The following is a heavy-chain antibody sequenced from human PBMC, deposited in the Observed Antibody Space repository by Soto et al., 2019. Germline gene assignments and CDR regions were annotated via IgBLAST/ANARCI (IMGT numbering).Heavy chain of an antibody. CDR1: GGSISSYY. Sequence: SETLSLTCTVSGGSISSYYWSWIRQPPGKGLEWIGYIYYSGSTNYNPSLKSRVTISVDTSKNQFSLKLSPVTAADTAVYYCARVNGWDYYDSSGYYTGPLDYWGQGTLVTVSS. D-gene: IGHD3-22*01. CDR2: IYYSGST. V-gene: IGHV4-59*01. CDR3: ARVNGWDYYDSSGYYTGPLDY. J-gene: IGHJ4*02.